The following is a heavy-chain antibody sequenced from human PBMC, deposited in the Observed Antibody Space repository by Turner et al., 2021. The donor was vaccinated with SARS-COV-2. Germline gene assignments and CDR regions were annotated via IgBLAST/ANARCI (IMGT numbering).Heavy chain of an antibody. J-gene: IGHJ4*02. CDR1: GYTFSGSA. V-gene: IGHV3-23*01. CDR2: IDASGNV. CDR3: AKENEMAIPEYYFDY. D-gene: IGHD2-21*01. Sequence: EVQLLESGGGLVQPGGSLRLPCAASGYTFSGSAMSWVRQAPGKGLEWVSVIDASGNVYYADSVKGRFTISRDNSRNTLYLQMNSLRAEDTAIYYCAKENEMAIPEYYFDYWGQGTLVTVSS.